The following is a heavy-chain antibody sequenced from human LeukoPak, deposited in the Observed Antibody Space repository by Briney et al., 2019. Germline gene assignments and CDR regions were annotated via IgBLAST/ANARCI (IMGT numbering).Heavy chain of an antibody. CDR2: MNPNSGNT. D-gene: IGHD6-19*01. CDR3: ARGRSRTASYSSGWYVLGY. J-gene: IGHJ4*02. Sequence: ASVKVSCKASGYTFTSYDINWVRQATGQGLEWMGWMNPNSGNTGYAQKFQGRVTMTRNTSICTAYMELSSLRSEDTAVYYCARGRSRTASYSSGWYVLGYWGQGTLVTVFS. CDR1: GYTFTSYD. V-gene: IGHV1-8*01.